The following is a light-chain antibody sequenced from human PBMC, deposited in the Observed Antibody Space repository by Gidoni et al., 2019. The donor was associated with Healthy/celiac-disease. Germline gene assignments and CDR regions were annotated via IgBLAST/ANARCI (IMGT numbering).Light chain of an antibody. CDR3: QKYNSAPPWT. J-gene: IGKJ1*01. CDR2: AAS. CDR1: QGISNY. V-gene: IGKV1-27*01. Sequence: DIKMSQSPSSLSASVGDRVTIPCRASQGISNYLAWYQQKPGKVPKLLIYAASTLQSGVPSRFSGSGSGTDFTLTISSLQPEDVATYYCQKYNSAPPWTFGQGTKVEIK.